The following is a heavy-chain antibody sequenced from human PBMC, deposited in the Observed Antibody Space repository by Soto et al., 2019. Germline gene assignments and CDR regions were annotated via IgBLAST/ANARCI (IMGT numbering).Heavy chain of an antibody. D-gene: IGHD6-13*01. CDR2: INHSGST. V-gene: IGHV4-34*01. CDR3: ARQQLALDY. Sequence: PXXTLSLAFAVYGGSFSGYYWRWIRQPPGKGLEWIGEINHSGSTNYNPSLKSRVTISVDTSKNQFSLKMSSVTAADTAVYYCARQQLALDYWGQGTLVTVSS. CDR1: GGSFSGYY. J-gene: IGHJ4*02.